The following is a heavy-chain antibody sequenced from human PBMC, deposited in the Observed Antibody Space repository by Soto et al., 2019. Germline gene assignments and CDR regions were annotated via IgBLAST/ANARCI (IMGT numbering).Heavy chain of an antibody. CDR2: TRNKANSFTT. CDR1: GFTFSDHY. Sequence: EVQLVESGGGLVQPGGSLRLSCAASGFTFSDHYMDWVRQAPGKGLEWVGRTRNKANSFTTEYAASVKGRFTISRDDSKNSLYLQMNTLKTEDTAVYYCVRVSTVTSYPLACWGQGTLVTVSS. J-gene: IGHJ4*02. D-gene: IGHD4-17*01. CDR3: VRVSTVTSYPLAC. V-gene: IGHV3-72*01.